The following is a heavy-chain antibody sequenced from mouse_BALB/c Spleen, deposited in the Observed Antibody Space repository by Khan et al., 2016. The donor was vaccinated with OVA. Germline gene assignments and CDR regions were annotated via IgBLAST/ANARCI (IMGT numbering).Heavy chain of an antibody. J-gene: IGHJ3*01. D-gene: IGHD1-2*01. CDR1: GYTFTDYY. V-gene: IGHV1-77*01. Sequence: QVQLKQPGAELARPGASVKLSCKASGYTFTDYYINWVKQRTGKGLEWIGEISPGSGDTYSNERFKGKATLTADKSSSTAYMQLSSLTSEASAVYFCARRNYFGYTFAYWGQGTLVTVSA. CDR3: ARRNYFGYTFAY. CDR2: ISPGSGDT.